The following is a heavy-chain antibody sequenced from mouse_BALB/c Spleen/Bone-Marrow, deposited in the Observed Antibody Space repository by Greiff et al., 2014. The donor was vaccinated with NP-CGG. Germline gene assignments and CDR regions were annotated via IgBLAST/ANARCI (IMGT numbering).Heavy chain of an antibody. CDR2: IDPENVNT. CDR3: APIYYGNAWFAY. V-gene: IGHV14-1*02. J-gene: IGHJ3*01. CDR1: GFNIKDYF. Sequence: EVQGVESGAELVRPGALVKLSCKASGFNIKDYFMHWVRQRPEQGLEWIGWIDPENVNTIYDPNSQAKASITADTSSNTAYLQLSSLTPEDTAVYYCAPIYYGNAWFAYWGQGTLVTVSA. D-gene: IGHD2-1*01.